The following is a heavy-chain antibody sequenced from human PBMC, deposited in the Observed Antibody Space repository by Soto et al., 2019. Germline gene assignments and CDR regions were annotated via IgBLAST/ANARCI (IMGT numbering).Heavy chain of an antibody. Sequence: PGESLKISCAASGFTFSYYGLHWVRHAPGKGLEWVAGISYDGSNRYYGDSVKGRFSISRDNPDNTLYLQMSSLRDEDTAVYYCAKGGRIPTSSVDYWGQGTLVTVSS. CDR2: ISYDGSNR. CDR1: GFTFSYYG. D-gene: IGHD2-2*01. J-gene: IGHJ4*02. CDR3: AKGGRIPTSSVDY. V-gene: IGHV3-30*18.